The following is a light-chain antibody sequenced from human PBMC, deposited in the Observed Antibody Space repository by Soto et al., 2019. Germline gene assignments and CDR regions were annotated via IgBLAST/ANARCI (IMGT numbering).Light chain of an antibody. CDR3: QQYGSSPGVT. CDR2: GAS. CDR1: QSVSSSY. V-gene: IGKV3-20*01. Sequence: EIVLTQSPGTLSLSPGERATLSCRASQSVSSSYLAWYQQKPCQAPRLLIYGASSRATGIPDRFSGSGSGTDFTLTISRLEPEDFAVYYCQQYGSSPGVTFGQGTRLEI. J-gene: IGKJ5*01.